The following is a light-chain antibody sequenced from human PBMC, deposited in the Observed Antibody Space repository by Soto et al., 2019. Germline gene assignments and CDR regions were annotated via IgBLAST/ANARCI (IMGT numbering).Light chain of an antibody. CDR1: QSVSSSY. V-gene: IGKV3-20*01. CDR3: HQYDSSPLT. CDR2: GAS. Sequence: EIVLTQSPGTLSLSPGERATLSCRASQSVSSSYLAWYQQKPGQAPRLLIYGASSRATGIPDRFSGSGSGTDFILTISRMEPEDFAVYYWHQYDSSPLTFGGGTWVEIK. J-gene: IGKJ4*02.